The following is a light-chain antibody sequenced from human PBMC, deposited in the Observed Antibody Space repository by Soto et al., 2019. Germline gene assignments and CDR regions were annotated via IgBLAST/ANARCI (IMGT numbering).Light chain of an antibody. J-gene: IGKJ1*01. CDR3: QHYNKSYTT. V-gene: IGKV3-15*01. CDR2: GAS. Sequence: MTQAPSTLSVPQRDRVTLSCRASQSVSSNVAWYQLKAGQAPRLLIYGASTRAAGIPARFSGGGSGTDFTLTISRLESEDFAEYYCQHYNKSYTTFGQGTKVDI. CDR1: QSVSSN.